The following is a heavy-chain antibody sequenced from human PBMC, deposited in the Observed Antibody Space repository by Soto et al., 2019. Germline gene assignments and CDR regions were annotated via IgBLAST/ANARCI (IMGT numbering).Heavy chain of an antibody. CDR1: GFSLTTRGVG. CDR3: AHIPNYYQYDWFDP. D-gene: IGHD3-16*01. J-gene: IGHJ5*02. CDR2: IYWDDDK. V-gene: IGHV2-5*02. Sequence: QITLKESGPTRVKPTQTLTLTCTLSGFSLTTRGVGVGWIRRPPGKALECLALIYWDDDKRYSPSLQSRLSITKDTSKNQVVLTMTNVDPVDTATYYCAHIPNYYQYDWFDPWGQGTLVSVSS.